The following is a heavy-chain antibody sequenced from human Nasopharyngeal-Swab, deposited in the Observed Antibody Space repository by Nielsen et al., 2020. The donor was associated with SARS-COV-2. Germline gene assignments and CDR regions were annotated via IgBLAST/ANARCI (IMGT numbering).Heavy chain of an antibody. V-gene: IGHV1-8*01. CDR3: ARVKVRRSGWFLVDYYYMDV. CDR2: MNPNSGNT. D-gene: IGHD6-19*01. Sequence: WVRQAPGQGLEGMGWMNPNSGNTGYAQKFQGRVTMTRNTSISTAYMELSSLRSEDTAVYYCARVKVRRSGWFLVDYYYMDVWGKGTTVTVSS. J-gene: IGHJ6*03.